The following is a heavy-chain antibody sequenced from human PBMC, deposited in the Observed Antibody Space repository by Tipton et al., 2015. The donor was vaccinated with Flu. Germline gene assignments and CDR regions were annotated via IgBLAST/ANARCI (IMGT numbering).Heavy chain of an antibody. V-gene: IGHV4-38-2*02. Sequence: LRLSCTVSGYSISSGYYWGWIRQPPGKGLEWIGSIFHGGSTYYNPSLKSRVTISVDTSKNQFSLKLSSVTAADTAVYYCAMYYYGSGTQSAFDYWGQGTLVTVSS. CDR1: GYSISSGYY. D-gene: IGHD3-10*01. J-gene: IGHJ4*02. CDR2: IFHGGST. CDR3: AMYYYGSGTQSAFDY.